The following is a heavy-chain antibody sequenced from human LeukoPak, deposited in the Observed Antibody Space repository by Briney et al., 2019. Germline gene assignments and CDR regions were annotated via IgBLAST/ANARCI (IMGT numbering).Heavy chain of an antibody. CDR3: ARRGGKNYGDYVLYYYYMDV. J-gene: IGHJ6*03. CDR1: GYTFTGYY. D-gene: IGHD4-17*01. V-gene: IGHV1-18*04. Sequence: ASVKVSCKASGYTFTGYYMHWVRQAPGQGLEWMGWISGYNGNTNYAQKFQGRVTMTTDTSTSTAYMELRSLRSDDTAVYYCARRGGKNYGDYVLYYYYMDVWGKGTTVTVPS. CDR2: ISGYNGNT.